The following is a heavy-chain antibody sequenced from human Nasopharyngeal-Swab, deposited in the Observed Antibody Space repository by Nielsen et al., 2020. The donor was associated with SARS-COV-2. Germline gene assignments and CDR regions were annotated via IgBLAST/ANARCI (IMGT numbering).Heavy chain of an antibody. D-gene: IGHD1-1*01. CDR1: GYTFISSD. V-gene: IGHV1-8*01. CDR2: MNPNSGNT. J-gene: IGHJ4*02. Sequence: ASVKVSCKASGYTFISSDIIWLRQATGQGLEWMGWMNPNSGNTGYAQKFTGRVTMTRITSISTGYMELSGLRFEDTTLYYGASGGTAYWGQGTLVTVSS. CDR3: ASGGTAY.